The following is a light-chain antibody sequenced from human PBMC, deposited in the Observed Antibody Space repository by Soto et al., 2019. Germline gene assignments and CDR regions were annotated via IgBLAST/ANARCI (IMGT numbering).Light chain of an antibody. CDR1: SGHSSYA. V-gene: IGLV4-69*01. J-gene: IGLJ2*01. CDR2: LNSDGSH. CDR3: QTWGTGIQV. Sequence: QSVLTQSPSASASLGASVKLTCTLSSGHSSYAIAWHQQQPEKGPQYLMKLNSDGSHSKGDGIPDRFSGSSSGAERYLTISSLQSEDEADYFCQTWGTGIQVFGGGTTLTVL.